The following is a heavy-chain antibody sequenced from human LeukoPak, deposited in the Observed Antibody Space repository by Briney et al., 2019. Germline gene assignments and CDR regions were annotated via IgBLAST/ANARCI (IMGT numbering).Heavy chain of an antibody. CDR1: GFTFSSYG. CDR3: ARGFQGGLDY. J-gene: IGHJ4*02. CDR2: ISFDGSNK. D-gene: IGHD1-26*01. Sequence: PGGSLRLSCAASGFTFSSYGMHWVRQAPGKGLEWVAVISFDGSNKNYADSVKGRFTISRDNAKNTLYLQMNSLRAEDTAVYYCARGFQGGLDYWGQGTLVTVSS. V-gene: IGHV3-30*03.